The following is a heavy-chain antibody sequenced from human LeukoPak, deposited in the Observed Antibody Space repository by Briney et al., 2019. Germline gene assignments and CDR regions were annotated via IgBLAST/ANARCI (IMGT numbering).Heavy chain of an antibody. Sequence: ASVKVSCKVSGYTLTELSMHWVRQAPGKGLEWMGGFDPEVGETIYAQKFQGRVTMTEDTSTDTAYMELSSLRSEDTAVYYCASLNYYGSGSYYNYWFDPWGQGTLVTVSS. J-gene: IGHJ5*02. V-gene: IGHV1-24*01. CDR3: ASLNYYGSGSYYNYWFDP. CDR1: GYTLTELS. D-gene: IGHD3-10*01. CDR2: FDPEVGET.